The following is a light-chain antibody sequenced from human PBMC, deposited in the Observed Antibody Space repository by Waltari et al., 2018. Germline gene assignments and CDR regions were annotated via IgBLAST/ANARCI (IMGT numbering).Light chain of an antibody. V-gene: IGKV4-1*01. CDR3: QQYYNTPWT. J-gene: IGKJ1*01. Sequence: DIVMTQSPDSLAVSLGERATINCKSSQSVLYNSNNKNYLAWYQQKPRQPPKLLIYWASTRESGVPDRFSGSGSGTDFTLTISSLQAEDVAVYYCQQYYNTPWTFGQGTKVEIK. CDR2: WAS. CDR1: QSVLYNSNNKNY.